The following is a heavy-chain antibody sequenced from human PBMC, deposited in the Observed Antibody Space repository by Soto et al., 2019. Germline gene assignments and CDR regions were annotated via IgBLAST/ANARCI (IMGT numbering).Heavy chain of an antibody. CDR2: IWYDGSNK. J-gene: IGHJ4*02. CDR1: GFSFSSYD. CDR3: ARGYSSSRDLGY. Sequence: QVQLVESGGGVVQPGTSLRLSCAASGFSFSSYDIHWVRQAPGKGLEWVAVIWYDGSNKYYADSVKGRFTISRDNSKNTLYLQMNSLRAVDTAVYYCARGYSSSRDLGYWGQGTLVTVSS. V-gene: IGHV3-33*01. D-gene: IGHD6-13*01.